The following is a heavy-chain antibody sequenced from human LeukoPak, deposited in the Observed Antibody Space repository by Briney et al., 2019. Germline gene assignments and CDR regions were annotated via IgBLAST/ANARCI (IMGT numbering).Heavy chain of an antibody. D-gene: IGHD5-12*01. CDR1: GYTFTGYY. V-gene: IGHV1-2*02. CDR3: ARGPVNLRAVDMAKGAFDI. CDR2: INPNSGGT. J-gene: IGHJ3*02. Sequence: ASVKVSCKASGYTFTGYYMHWVRQAPGQGLEWMGWINPNSGGTNYAQKFQGRVTMTRDTSISKAYMELRRLSSDVTAVYYCARGPVNLRAVDMAKGAFDIWGQGTMVTVSS.